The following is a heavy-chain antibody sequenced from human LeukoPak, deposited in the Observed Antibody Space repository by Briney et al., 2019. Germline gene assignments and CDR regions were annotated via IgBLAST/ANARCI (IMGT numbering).Heavy chain of an antibody. CDR1: GIYW. CDR2: INSDGSWT. V-gene: IGHV3-74*01. CDR3: AKDVVRYSSGWYYFDY. J-gene: IGHJ4*02. D-gene: IGHD6-19*01. Sequence: PGGSLRLSCAASGIYWMHWVRQAPGKGLVWVSHINSDGSWTSYADSVKGRFTISRDNSKNTLYLQMNSLRAEDTAVYYCAKDVVRYSSGWYYFDYWGQGTLVTVSS.